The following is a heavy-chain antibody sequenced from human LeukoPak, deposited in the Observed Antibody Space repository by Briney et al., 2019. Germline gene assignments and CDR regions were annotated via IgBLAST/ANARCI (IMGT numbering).Heavy chain of an antibody. CDR2: IYYSGST. Sequence: SETLSLTCTVSGGSISSYYWSWIRQPPGKGLEWIGYIYYSGSTNYNPSLKGRVTISVDTSKNQFSLKLSSVTAADTAVYYCARGGGLLSYYYYMDVWGKGTTVTISS. J-gene: IGHJ6*03. D-gene: IGHD2-2*01. V-gene: IGHV4-59*01. CDR3: ARGGGLLSYYYYMDV. CDR1: GGSISSYY.